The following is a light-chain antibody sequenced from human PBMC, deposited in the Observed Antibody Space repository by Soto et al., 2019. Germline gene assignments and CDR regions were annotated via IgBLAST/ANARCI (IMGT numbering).Light chain of an antibody. J-gene: IGLJ1*01. CDR2: DVS. CDR3: SSYTSSSPYV. CDR1: NSDVGGYNY. Sequence: QSALTQPASVSGSPGQSITISCTGTNSDVGGYNYVSWYQQHPGKAPKLMIYDVSNRPSGVSTRFSGSKSGNTASLTISGLQAEDEADYYCSSYTSSSPYVFGSGTKLTVL. V-gene: IGLV2-14*03.